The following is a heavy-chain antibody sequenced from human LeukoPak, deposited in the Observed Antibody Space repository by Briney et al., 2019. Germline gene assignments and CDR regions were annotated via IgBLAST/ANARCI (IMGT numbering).Heavy chain of an antibody. CDR1: GGSISSSSYY. D-gene: IGHD3-22*01. J-gene: IGHJ4*02. Sequence: SETLSLTCTVSGGSISSSSYYWGWIRQPPGKGLEWIGSIYYSGSTYYNPSLKSRVTISVDTSKNQFSLKLSSVTAADTAVYYCARFESLGYSVDYWGQGTLVTVSS. CDR2: IYYSGST. CDR3: ARFESLGYSVDY. V-gene: IGHV4-39*07.